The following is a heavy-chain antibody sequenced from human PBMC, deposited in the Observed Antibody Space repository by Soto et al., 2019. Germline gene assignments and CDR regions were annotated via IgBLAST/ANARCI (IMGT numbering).Heavy chain of an antibody. CDR3: ARGGHWAADY. Sequence: GGSLRLSCTASGFSFSTYWLSWLRQAPGKGLEWVARINEDGAAKYYVDPVKGRFTVSRDNTKNSLYLQMNSLTAGDTAVYYCARGGHWAADYWGQGTPVTVSS. V-gene: IGHV3-7*03. CDR1: GFSFSTYW. CDR2: INEDGAAK. D-gene: IGHD7-27*01. J-gene: IGHJ4*02.